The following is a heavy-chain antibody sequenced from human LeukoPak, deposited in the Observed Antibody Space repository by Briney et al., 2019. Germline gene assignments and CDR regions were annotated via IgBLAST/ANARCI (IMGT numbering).Heavy chain of an antibody. V-gene: IGHV3-11*01. Sequence: GGSLRLSCAASGFTFNDYYMSWIRQAPGKGLEWLSYINLGGTNTHYADSVKGRFTISRDNAKKSLYLEMNNLRAEDTAVYYCATDGAGFDTWGQGVLVTVSS. J-gene: IGHJ5*02. CDR1: GFTFNDYY. CDR3: ATDGAGFDT. CDR2: INLGGTNT.